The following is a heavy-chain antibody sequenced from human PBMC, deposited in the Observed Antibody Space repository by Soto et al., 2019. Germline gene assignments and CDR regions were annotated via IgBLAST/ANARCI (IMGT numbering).Heavy chain of an antibody. Sequence: QVPLVQSGAEVKKPGSSVKVSCKASGGTFSIYAVSCVRQAPGQGLEWMGGIIPIIGTRNYAQRFQGRITITGDESTNTAYMELSSLKSEDTAVYYCARDLGSGYDPGDYWGQGTLVTVSS. D-gene: IGHD5-12*01. J-gene: IGHJ4*02. CDR1: GGTFSIYA. CDR3: ARDLGSGYDPGDY. V-gene: IGHV1-69*12. CDR2: IIPIIGTR.